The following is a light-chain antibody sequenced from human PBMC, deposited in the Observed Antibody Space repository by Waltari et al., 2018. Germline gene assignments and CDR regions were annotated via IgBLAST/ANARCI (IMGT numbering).Light chain of an antibody. J-gene: IGLJ2*01. CDR3: SSYTTSSTVV. CDR2: DVS. Sequence: QSALTQPASVSGSPGQSITISCTGASSYIGASDYVSWYQQHPGTAPKLLIYDVSNRPSGVSNRFSGSKSGATASLTISGLQAGDEADYYCSSYTTSSTVVFGGGTKLTVL. CDR1: SSYIGASDY. V-gene: IGLV2-14*03.